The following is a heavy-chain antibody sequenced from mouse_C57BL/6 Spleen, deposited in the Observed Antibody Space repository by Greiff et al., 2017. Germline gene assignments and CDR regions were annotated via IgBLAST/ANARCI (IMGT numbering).Heavy chain of an antibody. CDR3: ATTTVVAYYFDY. CDR2: INPNNGGT. J-gene: IGHJ2*01. V-gene: IGHV1-26*01. D-gene: IGHD1-1*01. Sequence: EVKLQQSGPELVKPGASVKISCKASGYTFTDYYMNWVKQSHGKSLEWIGDINPNNGGTSYNQKFKGKATLTVDKSSSTAYMELRSLTSEDSAVYYCATTTVVAYYFDYWGQGTTLTVSS. CDR1: GYTFTDYY.